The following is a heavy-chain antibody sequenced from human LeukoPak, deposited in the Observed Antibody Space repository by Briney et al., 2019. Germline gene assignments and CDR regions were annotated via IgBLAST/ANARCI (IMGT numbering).Heavy chain of an antibody. CDR3: AKDPSGYYYMDV. Sequence: GGSLRLSCAASGFTFSSYGMHWVRQAPGKGLEWGAVISYDGSNKYYADYVKGRFTISRDNSKNTLYLQMTSLRAEDTAVYFCAKDPSGYYYMDVWGKGTTVIVSS. D-gene: IGHD3-10*01. V-gene: IGHV3-30*12. CDR2: ISYDGSNK. J-gene: IGHJ6*03. CDR1: GFTFSSYG.